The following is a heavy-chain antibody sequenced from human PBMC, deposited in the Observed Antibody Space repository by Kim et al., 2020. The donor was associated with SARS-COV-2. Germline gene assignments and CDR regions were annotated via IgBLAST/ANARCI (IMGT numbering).Heavy chain of an antibody. V-gene: IGHV3-21*01. J-gene: IGHJ4*02. D-gene: IGHD3-3*01. CDR2: ISSSSSYI. CDR1: GFTFSSYS. CDR3: ARLVDTYYDFWSGRPDFDY. Sequence: GGSLRLSCAASGFTFSSYSMNWVRQAPGKGLEWVSSISSSSSYIYYADSVKGRFTISRDNAKNSLYLQMNSLRAEDTAVYYCARLVDTYYDFWSGRPDFDYWGQGTLVTVSS.